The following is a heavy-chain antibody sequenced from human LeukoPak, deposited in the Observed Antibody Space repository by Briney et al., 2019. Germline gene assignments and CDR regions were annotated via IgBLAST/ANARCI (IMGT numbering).Heavy chain of an antibody. CDR3: ARDGIVGAHFDY. CDR2: ISGSSSYI. V-gene: IGHV3-21*01. J-gene: IGHJ4*02. CDR1: GFTFSSYS. Sequence: GGSLGLSCAASGFTFSSYSMNWVRQAPGKGLEWVSSISGSSSYIYYADSVKGRFTISRDNAKNSLYLQMNSLRAEDTAVYYCARDGIVGAHFDYWGQGTLVTVSS. D-gene: IGHD1-26*01.